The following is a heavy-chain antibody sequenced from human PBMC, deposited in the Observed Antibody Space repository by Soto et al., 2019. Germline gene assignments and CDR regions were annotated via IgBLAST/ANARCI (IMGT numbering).Heavy chain of an antibody. Sequence: ASVKVSCKTSGYPFTNYDIHWVRQATGQGLEWMGWMHPGNSQHVYTQKFQGRVTVSTDTSTSTTYMELSSLTSEDTAVYYCTRDRGYYESTGYLGRALDVWGQGTMVTVSS. CDR2: MHPGNSQH. J-gene: IGHJ3*01. V-gene: IGHV1-8*01. D-gene: IGHD3-22*01. CDR3: TRDRGYYESTGYLGRALDV. CDR1: GYPFTNYD.